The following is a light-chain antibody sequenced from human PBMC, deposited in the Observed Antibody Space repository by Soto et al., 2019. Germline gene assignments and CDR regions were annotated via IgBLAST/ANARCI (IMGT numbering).Light chain of an antibody. CDR3: SSYTSSSTNVV. Sequence: QSALTQPASVSGSPGQSITISCTGTSSDVGGYNYVSWYQQHPGKAPKLMIYEVSNRPSGVSNRFSGSKSGNTASLTISGLQAANEDYYYCSSYTSSSTNVVFGGGTKLTVL. J-gene: IGLJ2*01. CDR1: SSDVGGYNY. V-gene: IGLV2-14*01. CDR2: EVS.